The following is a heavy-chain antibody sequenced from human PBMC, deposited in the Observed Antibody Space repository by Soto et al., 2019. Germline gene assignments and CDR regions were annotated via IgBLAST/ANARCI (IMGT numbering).Heavy chain of an antibody. V-gene: IGHV4-34*01. D-gene: IGHD3-3*01. CDR1: GGSFSGYY. CDR2: IYQSGST. Sequence: SETLSLTCALYGGSFSGYYWSWIRQPPGKGLEWIGEIYQSGSTNYNPSLKSRVTISVDTSKNQFSLKLSSVTAADTAVYYCARGKGLYANWGQGTLVTVSS. J-gene: IGHJ4*02. CDR3: ARGKGLYAN.